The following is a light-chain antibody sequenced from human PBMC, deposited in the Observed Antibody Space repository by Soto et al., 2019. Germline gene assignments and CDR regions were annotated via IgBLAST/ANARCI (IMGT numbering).Light chain of an antibody. V-gene: IGKV1-5*01. CDR3: QHYNSYPWT. Sequence: DIQMTHSPSTLSASVGDRVTITCRASQSITSWLAWYQQKPGKAPKLLIYDASSLESGVPSRFSGSGSGTEFTLTISSLQPDDFATYYCQHYNSYPWTFG. CDR2: DAS. J-gene: IGKJ1*01. CDR1: QSITSW.